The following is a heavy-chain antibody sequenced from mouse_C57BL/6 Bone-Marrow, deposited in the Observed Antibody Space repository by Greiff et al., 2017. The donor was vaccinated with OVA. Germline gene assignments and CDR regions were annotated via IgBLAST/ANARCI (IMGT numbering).Heavy chain of an antibody. CDR2: ISSGGDYI. D-gene: IGHD1-1*01. J-gene: IGHJ2*01. CDR3: TRGIYYYGSSLYFDY. Sequence: DVQLVESGEGLVKPGGSLKLSCAASGFTFSSYAMSWVRQTPEKRLEWVAYISSGGDYIYYADTVKGRFTISRDNARNTLYLQKSSLRSEDTAMYYCTRGIYYYGSSLYFDYWGQGTTLTVSS. V-gene: IGHV5-9-1*02. CDR1: GFTFSSYA.